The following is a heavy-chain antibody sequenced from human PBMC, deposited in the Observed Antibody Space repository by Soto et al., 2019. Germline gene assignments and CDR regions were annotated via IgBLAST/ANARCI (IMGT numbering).Heavy chain of an antibody. J-gene: IGHJ6*02. Sequence: EVQLLESGGGFVQTGVSLRLSCAATGFTFSVYAMTWVRQAPGKGLAWVSAVTANGGSTYSADSVKGRFTISRDNSKNTLFLQMNSLRAEDTAVYYCASLRGGDWANYYYDYGMDVWGQGPTVTVSS. D-gene: IGHD2-21*02. CDR3: ASLRGGDWANYYYDYGMDV. CDR1: GFTFSVYA. CDR2: VTANGGST. V-gene: IGHV3-23*01.